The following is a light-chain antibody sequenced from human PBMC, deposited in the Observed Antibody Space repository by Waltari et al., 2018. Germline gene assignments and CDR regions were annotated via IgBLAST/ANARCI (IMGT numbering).Light chain of an antibody. CDR3: QQYNTFPFT. J-gene: IGKJ3*01. CDR1: QSISVW. V-gene: IGKV1-5*03. CDR2: KAS. Sequence: DIQMTQSPSTLSASVGDRVTITCRASQSISVWLAWYQQKPGKAPKLLIYKASSLESGVPSRFSGSGSGTEFTLTISSLQPDDFATYCCQQYNTFPFTFGPGTKVDIK.